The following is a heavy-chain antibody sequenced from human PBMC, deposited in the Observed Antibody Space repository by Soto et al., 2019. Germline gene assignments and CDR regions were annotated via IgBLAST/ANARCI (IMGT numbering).Heavy chain of an antibody. Sequence: QVQLVGSGGGVVQPGRSLRLSCAASGFTFSSYAMHWVRQAPGKGLEWVAVISYDGSNKYYADSVKGRFTISRYNSKNTLYLQMNSLRAEDTAVYYCASLVGTAIRTSTPRAFDIWGQGTMVTVSS. CDR1: GFTFSSYA. J-gene: IGHJ3*02. CDR3: ASLVGTAIRTSTPRAFDI. D-gene: IGHD2-21*02. CDR2: ISYDGSNK. V-gene: IGHV3-30-3*01.